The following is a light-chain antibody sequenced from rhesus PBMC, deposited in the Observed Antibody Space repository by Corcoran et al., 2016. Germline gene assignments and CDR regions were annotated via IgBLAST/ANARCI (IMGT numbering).Light chain of an antibody. Sequence: EIVMTQSPATLSLSPGERATLSCRASQSVSSSLAWYQQKRGQAPRLFSYGATSRATGIPDRFSGSGSRTDFTLTISSLEPDDVAVYYCLQHSTWPHSFGQGTKVEIK. CDR3: LQHSTWPHS. V-gene: IGKV3-24*01. CDR2: GAT. J-gene: IGKJ2*01. CDR1: QSVSSS.